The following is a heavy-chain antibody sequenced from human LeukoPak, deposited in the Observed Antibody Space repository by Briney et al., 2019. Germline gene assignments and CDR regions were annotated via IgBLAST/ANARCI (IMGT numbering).Heavy chain of an antibody. CDR2: ISWNSGSI. CDR1: GFTFDDYA. D-gene: IGHD4-17*01. CDR3: TVFGDSNH. J-gene: IGHJ5*02. Sequence: GGSLRLSCAASGFTFDDYAMHWVRHAPGKGLEWVSGISWNSGSIGYADSVKGRFTISRDTSKNTLYLQISSLRVEDTAVYYCTVFGDSNHWGQGTLVTVSS. V-gene: IGHV3-9*01.